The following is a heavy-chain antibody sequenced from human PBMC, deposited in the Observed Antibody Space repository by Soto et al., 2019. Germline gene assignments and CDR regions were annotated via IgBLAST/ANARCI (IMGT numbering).Heavy chain of an antibody. Sequence: EVQLVESGGGLVQPGGSLRLSRAASGFTFSSYSMNWVRQAPGKGLEWVSYISSSSSTIYYADSVKGRFTISRDNAKNSLYLQMNSLRDEDTAVYYCARDRGSYYDSTPGMDVWGQGTTVTVSS. CDR2: ISSSSSTI. V-gene: IGHV3-48*02. CDR1: GFTFSSYS. D-gene: IGHD3-22*01. J-gene: IGHJ6*02. CDR3: ARDRGSYYDSTPGMDV.